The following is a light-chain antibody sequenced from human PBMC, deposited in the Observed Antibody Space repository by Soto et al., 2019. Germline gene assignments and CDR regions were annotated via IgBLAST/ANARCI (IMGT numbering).Light chain of an antibody. CDR3: GTWDGSLRTEV. V-gene: IGLV1-51*01. CDR1: TSNIGSNY. J-gene: IGLJ2*01. Sequence: QSVLTQPPSVSAAPGQKVTISCSGVTSNIGSNYVAWYQHLPGAAPKLLIYDNTKRPSGIPDRFSGSKSGTSATLGITGXXTXXEADYYCGTWDGSLRTEVFGGGTKLTVL. CDR2: DNT.